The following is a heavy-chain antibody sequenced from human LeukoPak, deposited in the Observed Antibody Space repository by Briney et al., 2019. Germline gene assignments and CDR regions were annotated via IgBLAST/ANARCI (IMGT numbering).Heavy chain of an antibody. V-gene: IGHV3-7*01. Sequence: PGGSLRLSCAASGFTFSSYSMNWVRQAPGKGLEWVANIKQDGSEKYYVDSVKGRFTISRDNAKNSLYLQMNSLRAEDTAVYYCARDQRTMIVGGDDAFDIWGQGTMVTVSS. CDR3: ARDQRTMIVGGDDAFDI. J-gene: IGHJ3*02. CDR2: IKQDGSEK. D-gene: IGHD3-22*01. CDR1: GFTFSSYS.